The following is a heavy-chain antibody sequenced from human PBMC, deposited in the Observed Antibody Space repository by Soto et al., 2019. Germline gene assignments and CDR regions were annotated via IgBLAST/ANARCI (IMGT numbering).Heavy chain of an antibody. D-gene: IGHD1-1*01. CDR1: GYTFTSYD. CDR3: ARATVGTLDPIHNWNVAFDY. J-gene: IGHJ4*02. Sequence: ASVKVSCKASGYTFTSYDINWVRQATGQGLEWMGWMNPNSGNTGYAQKFQGRVTMTRNTSISTAYMELSSLRSEDTAVYYCARATVGTLDPIHNWNVAFDYWGQGTLVTVSS. V-gene: IGHV1-8*01. CDR2: MNPNSGNT.